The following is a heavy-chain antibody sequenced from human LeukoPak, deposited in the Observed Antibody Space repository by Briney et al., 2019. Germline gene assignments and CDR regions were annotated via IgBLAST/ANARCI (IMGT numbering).Heavy chain of an antibody. CDR2: ISSSGSAI. D-gene: IGHD2-15*01. J-gene: IGHJ4*02. CDR3: VRVKGSYFDY. CDR1: VFSLSSYS. Sequence: PGGSLRLSCAHPVFSLSSYSIKSGRQAPGKGLEWVSYISSSGSAIYYVDSVKGRFTVSRDNAKNSLFLQMNSPRAEDTAVYYCVRVKGSYFDYWGQGALVTVSS. V-gene: IGHV3-48*01.